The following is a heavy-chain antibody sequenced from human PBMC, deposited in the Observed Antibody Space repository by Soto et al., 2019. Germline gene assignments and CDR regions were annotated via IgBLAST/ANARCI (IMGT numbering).Heavy chain of an antibody. V-gene: IGHV4-59*01. CDR1: GGSISPYY. CDR2: VYYTGTT. CDR3: ARASARNTVFGVVISDFDY. J-gene: IGHJ4*02. D-gene: IGHD3-3*01. Sequence: QVQLQESGPGLVKPSGTLSLTCTVSGGSISPYYWGWIRQTPGKGPEWVGYVYYTGTTRYNPSLQSHVTISLDTSKRQFSLNLSFVNAADAAVYYCARASARNTVFGVVISDFDYWGQGTLITVSS.